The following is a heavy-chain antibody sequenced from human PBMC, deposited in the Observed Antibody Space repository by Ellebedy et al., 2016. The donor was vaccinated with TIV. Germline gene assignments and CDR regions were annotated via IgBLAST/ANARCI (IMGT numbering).Heavy chain of an antibody. CDR1: GGSISSGGYY. CDR3: ARDRWRLDCSGGSCYSKSYGMDV. D-gene: IGHD2-15*01. V-gene: IGHV4-31*03. Sequence: LRLSXTVSGGSISSGGYYWSWIRQHPGKGLEWIGYIYYSGSTYYNPSLKSRVTISVDTSKNQFSLKLSSVTAADTAVYYCARDRWRLDCSGGSCYSKSYGMDVWGQGTTVTVSS. CDR2: IYYSGST. J-gene: IGHJ6*02.